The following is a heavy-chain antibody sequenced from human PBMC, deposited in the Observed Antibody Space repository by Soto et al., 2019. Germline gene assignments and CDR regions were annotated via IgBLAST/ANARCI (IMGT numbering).Heavy chain of an antibody. J-gene: IGHJ5*02. CDR1: GFTFSSYA. Sequence: QVQLVESGGGVVQPGRSLRLSCAASGFTFSSYAMHWVRQAPGKGLEWVAVISYDGSNKYYADSVKGRFTISRDNSKNTLYQQMNSLRAEDTAVYYCARAGWVVGATTATEWFDPWGQGTLVTVSS. CDR2: ISYDGSNK. D-gene: IGHD1-26*01. V-gene: IGHV3-30-3*01. CDR3: ARAGWVVGATTATEWFDP.